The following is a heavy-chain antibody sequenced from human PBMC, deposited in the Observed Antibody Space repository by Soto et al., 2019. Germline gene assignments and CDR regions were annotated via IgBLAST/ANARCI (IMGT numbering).Heavy chain of an antibody. CDR3: ARVAIISLHYYGMDV. D-gene: IGHD2-21*01. Sequence: QVQLQESGPGLVKPSQTLSLTCTVSGGSISSGGYYWSWIRQEPGKGLEWIGYIYYSGSTFYNPSLKRRVTISVDTSNNQFSLNLISVTAADTAVYYCARVAIISLHYYGMDVWGQGTTVTVSS. V-gene: IGHV4-31*03. CDR2: IYYSGST. J-gene: IGHJ6*02. CDR1: GGSISSGGYY.